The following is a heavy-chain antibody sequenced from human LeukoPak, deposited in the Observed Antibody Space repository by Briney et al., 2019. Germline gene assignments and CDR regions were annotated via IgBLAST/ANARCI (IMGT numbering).Heavy chain of an antibody. V-gene: IGHV1-46*02. J-gene: IGHJ4*02. CDR1: GYSFNSYY. Sequence: ASVKVSYQASGYSFNSYYMHWVRQAPGHGLEWMGIIKPSGGSTSYAQKLHRRVTMTRDTSTSTVYMELSSLRSEDTAVYYCARDSRSSSSAVEPQGDYWGQGTLVTVSS. CDR2: IKPSGGST. CDR3: ARDSRSSSSAVEPQGDY. D-gene: IGHD6-13*01.